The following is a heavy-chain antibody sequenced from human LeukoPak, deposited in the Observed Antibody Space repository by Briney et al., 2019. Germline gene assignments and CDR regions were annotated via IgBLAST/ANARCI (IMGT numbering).Heavy chain of an antibody. Sequence: SETLSLTCAVSGASFSGYYWNWIRQFPGKGLEWIGEINHSGSTNYKSSLKSRVTISVDTSQKQFSLRLSSVTAADTAVYYCARGRYLTTTGGAAAGFLDYWGQGSPVTVST. V-gene: IGHV4-34*01. D-gene: IGHD6-13*01. CDR1: GASFSGYY. J-gene: IGHJ4*02. CDR2: INHSGST. CDR3: ARGRYLTTTGGAAAGFLDY.